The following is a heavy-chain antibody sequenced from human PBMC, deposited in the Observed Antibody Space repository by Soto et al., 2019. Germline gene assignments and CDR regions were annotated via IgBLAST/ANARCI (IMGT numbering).Heavy chain of an antibody. CDR3: TRGYSGIDIYAFDI. J-gene: IGHJ3*02. V-gene: IGHV3-72*01. Sequence: GGSLRLSCAGSGFTFIDHYMDWVRQAPGKGLEWVGRSGNRANSDTTEYGSSVKGRFTISRDDSKNSMYLQMNSLKTEDTAVYYCTRGYSGIDIYAFDIWGRGTLVTVSS. CDR1: GFTFIDHY. D-gene: IGHD1-26*01. CDR2: SGNRANSDTT.